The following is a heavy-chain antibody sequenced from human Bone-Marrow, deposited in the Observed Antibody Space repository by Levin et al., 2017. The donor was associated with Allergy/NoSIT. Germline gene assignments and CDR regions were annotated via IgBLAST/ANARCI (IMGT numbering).Heavy chain of an antibody. CDR1: GGSFSGYY. D-gene: IGHD6-19*01. J-gene: IGHJ4*02. Sequence: NPSETLSLTCTVSGGSFSGYYWSWIRQPPGKGLEWIGESSPSGGTTYNPSLKSRVTISVDTSKNQFSLKLSSVTAADTAVFYCARGGYNSVWFFDYWGQGTLVTVSS. CDR3: ARGGYNSVWFFDY. CDR2: SSPSGGT. V-gene: IGHV4-34*01.